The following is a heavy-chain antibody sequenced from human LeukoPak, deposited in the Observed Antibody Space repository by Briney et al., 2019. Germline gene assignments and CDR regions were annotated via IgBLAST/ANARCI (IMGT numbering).Heavy chain of an antibody. V-gene: IGHV1-3*01. D-gene: IGHD5-12*01. CDR3: ARGPLRSNWFDP. Sequence: PRASVKVSCKASGYTFTSYAMHWVRQAPGQRLEWMGWINAGNGNTKYSQKFQGRVTITRDTSASTAYMELSSLRSEDTAVYYCARGPLRSNWFDPWGQGTLVTVSS. CDR1: GYTFTSYA. CDR2: INAGNGNT. J-gene: IGHJ5*02.